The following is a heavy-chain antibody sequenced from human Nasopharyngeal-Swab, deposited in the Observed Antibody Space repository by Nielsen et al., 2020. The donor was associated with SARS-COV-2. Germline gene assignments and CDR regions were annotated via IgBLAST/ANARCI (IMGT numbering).Heavy chain of an antibody. CDR1: GGSISSYY. D-gene: IGHD2-15*01. CDR3: ASGYRSKTCSGGSCYSGDY. V-gene: IGHV4-59*01. CDR2: IYYSGST. J-gene: IGHJ4*02. Sequence: SEPLSLTCTVFGGSISSYYWSWIRQPPGKGLEWIGYIYYSGSTNYNPSLKSRVTISVDTSKNQFSLKLSSVTAADTAVYYCASGYRSKTCSGGSCYSGDYWGQGTLVTVSS.